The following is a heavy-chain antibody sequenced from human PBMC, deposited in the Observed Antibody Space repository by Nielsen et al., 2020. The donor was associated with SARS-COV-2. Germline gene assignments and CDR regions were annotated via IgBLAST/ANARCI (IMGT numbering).Heavy chain of an antibody. J-gene: IGHJ4*02. D-gene: IGHD6-13*01. CDR3: AREPYSSSWYGDY. Sequence: WVRQAPGQGLEWMGWINPNSGGTNYAQKFQGWVTMTRDTSASTAYMELSSLRSEDTAVYYCAREPYSSSWYGDYWGQGTLVTVSS. CDR2: INPNSGGT. V-gene: IGHV1-2*04.